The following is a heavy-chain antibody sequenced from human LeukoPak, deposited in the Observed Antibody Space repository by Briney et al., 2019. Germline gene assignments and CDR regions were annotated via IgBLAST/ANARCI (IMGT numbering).Heavy chain of an antibody. Sequence: GGSLTLSCAASGFTVSNNYMTWLRQAPGKGLEGVSVIFSGGITYYADSVKGRFTVSRDTSKNTLYLHMNSLRAEDKAVYYCARVPANYGGNSWFDYWGQGTLVTVSS. D-gene: IGHD4-23*01. J-gene: IGHJ4*02. CDR2: IFSGGIT. CDR1: GFTVSNNY. CDR3: ARVPANYGGNSWFDY. V-gene: IGHV3-53*01.